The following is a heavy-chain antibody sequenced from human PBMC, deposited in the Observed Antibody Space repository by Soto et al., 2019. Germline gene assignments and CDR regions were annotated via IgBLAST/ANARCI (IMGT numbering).Heavy chain of an antibody. J-gene: IGHJ4*02. D-gene: IGHD3-10*01. CDR1: GFTFSSYG. CDR3: ARDVVDGSGSYYHDLDY. CDR2: IRYDGSNK. Sequence: GGSLRLSCAASGFTFSSYGMHWVRQAPGKGLEWVAVIRYDGSNKYYADSVKGRFTISRDNSKNTLYLQMNSLRAEDTAVYYCARDVVDGSGSYYHDLDYWGQGTLVTVSS. V-gene: IGHV3-33*01.